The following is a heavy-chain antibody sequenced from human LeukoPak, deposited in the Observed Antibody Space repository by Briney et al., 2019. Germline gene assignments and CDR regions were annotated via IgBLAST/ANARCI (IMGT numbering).Heavy chain of an antibody. J-gene: IGHJ4*02. D-gene: IGHD6-13*01. CDR2: ICYSGST. CDR1: GGSISSSSYY. V-gene: IGHV4-39*01. CDR3: ARQDSIAAAGKVDY. Sequence: PSETLSLTCTVSGGSISSSSYYWGWIRQPPGKGPEWIGSICYSGSTYYNPSLKSRVTISVDTSKNQFSLRLSSVTAADTAVYYCARQDSIAAAGKVDYWGQGTLVTVSS.